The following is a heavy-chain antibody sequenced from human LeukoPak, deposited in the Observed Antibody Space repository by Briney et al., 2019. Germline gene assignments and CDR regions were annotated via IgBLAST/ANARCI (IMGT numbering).Heavy chain of an antibody. D-gene: IGHD5-18*01. CDR1: GYTFTGYY. CDR2: INPNTGGT. Sequence: ASVKVSCKASGYTFTGYYMHWVRQAPGQGLEWMGWINPNTGGTDYAQNFQGRVTMTRDTSISTAYMELSSLRSDDTAVYYCAREDSLYYFHYWGQGTLVTVSS. CDR3: AREDSLYYFHY. V-gene: IGHV1-2*02. J-gene: IGHJ4*02.